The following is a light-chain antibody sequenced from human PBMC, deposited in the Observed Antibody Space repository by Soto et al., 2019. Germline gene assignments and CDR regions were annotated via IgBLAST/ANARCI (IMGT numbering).Light chain of an antibody. Sequence: DIQMTQSPSTLSASVGDRVTITCRASQSIRSWLAWYQQKPGKAPKLLIYKASTLESGVPSRFSGSGSGTELTLPLRSLQPDHFATYHYQQPYTFRPGTKVAI. CDR1: QSIRSW. CDR2: KAS. V-gene: IGKV1-5*03. J-gene: IGKJ3*01. CDR3: QQPYT.